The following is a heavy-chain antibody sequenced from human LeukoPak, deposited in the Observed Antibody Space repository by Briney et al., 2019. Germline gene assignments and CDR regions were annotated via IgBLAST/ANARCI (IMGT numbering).Heavy chain of an antibody. CDR1: GFTFSDYY. CDR3: ARDMYYYDSSGYLY. J-gene: IGHJ4*02. V-gene: IGHV3-11*01. Sequence: GGSLRLSCAASGFTFSDYYMTWIRQAPGKGLEWVSYISSSGSTIYYADSVKGRFTISRDNAKNSLYLQMNSLRAEDTAVYYCARDMYYYDSSGYLYWGQGTLVTVSS. D-gene: IGHD3-22*01. CDR2: ISSSGSTI.